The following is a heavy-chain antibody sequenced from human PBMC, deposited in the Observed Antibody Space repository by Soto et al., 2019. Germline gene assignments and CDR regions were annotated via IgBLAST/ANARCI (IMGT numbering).Heavy chain of an antibody. CDR1: GGTFSSYA. D-gene: IGHD5-18*01. CDR2: IIPIFGTA. CDR3: ARDDVDTAMPYGMDV. V-gene: IGHV1-69*13. Sequence: SVKVSCKASGGTFSSYAISWVRQAPGQGLERIGGIIPIFGTANYAQKFQGRVTITADESTSTAYMELSSLRSEDTAVYYCARDDVDTAMPYGMDVWGQGTTVTVSS. J-gene: IGHJ6*02.